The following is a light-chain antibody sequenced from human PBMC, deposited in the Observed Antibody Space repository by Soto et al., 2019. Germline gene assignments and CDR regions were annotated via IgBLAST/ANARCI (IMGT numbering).Light chain of an antibody. V-gene: IGKV1-39*01. CDR1: QIISTY. CDR3: QQSYDMPWT. Sequence: DIQMTQSPSSLSASVGDTVTITCRASQIISTYLTWYQQKPGKAPKLLIYAAYNLQSGVPSRFSGSGSGTDFTLTISSLQPEDFAAYYCQQSYDMPWTFGRGTKVDIK. J-gene: IGKJ1*01. CDR2: AAY.